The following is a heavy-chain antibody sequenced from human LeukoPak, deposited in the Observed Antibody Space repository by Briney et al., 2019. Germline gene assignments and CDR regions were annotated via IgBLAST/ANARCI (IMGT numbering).Heavy chain of an antibody. J-gene: IGHJ5*02. V-gene: IGHV4-4*07. CDR3: ARHANYYDSSGYYYFWFGP. CDR2: IYTSGST. Sequence: SETLSLTCTVSGGSISSYYWSWIRQPAGKGLEWIGRIYTSGSTNYNPSLKSRVTMSVDTSKNQFSLKLSSVTAADTAVYYCARHANYYDSSGYYYFWFGPWGQGTLVTVSS. CDR1: GGSISSYY. D-gene: IGHD3-22*01.